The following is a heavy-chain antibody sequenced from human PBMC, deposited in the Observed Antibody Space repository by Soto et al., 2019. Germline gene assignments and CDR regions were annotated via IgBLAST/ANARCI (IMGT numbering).Heavy chain of an antibody. D-gene: IGHD3-22*01. V-gene: IGHV3-23*01. CDR1: GFTFSDSV. J-gene: IGHJ4*02. CDR3: VKWHTSNFDSLPFTGFDF. CDR2: MSGDGRT. Sequence: GGSLRLSCVGSGFTFSDSVIAWVRQAPGKGLEWLSVMSGDGRTRYALSVTGRFTISRDNSKNTLYLQMRSLRAEDAAAYYCVKWHTSNFDSLPFTGFDFWGQGTQVTVS.